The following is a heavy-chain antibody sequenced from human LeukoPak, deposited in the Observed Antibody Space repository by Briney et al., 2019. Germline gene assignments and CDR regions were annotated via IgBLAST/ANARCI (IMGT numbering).Heavy chain of an antibody. D-gene: IGHD6-19*01. CDR3: ARTASYSSGWSIYYYYYYMDV. CDR1: GFTFRSYG. V-gene: IGHV3-66*01. J-gene: IGHJ6*03. Sequence: GGSLRLSCAASGFTFRSYGMSWVRQAPGKGLEWVSVIYSGGSTYYADSVKGRFTISRDNSKNTLYLQMNSLRAEDTAVYYCARTASYSSGWSIYYYYYYMDVWGKGTTVTISS. CDR2: IYSGGST.